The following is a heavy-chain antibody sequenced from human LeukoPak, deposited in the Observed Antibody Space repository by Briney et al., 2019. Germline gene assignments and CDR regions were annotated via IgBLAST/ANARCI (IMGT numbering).Heavy chain of an antibody. V-gene: IGHV3-74*01. Sequence: GGSLRLSCAASGFTFSSYWMHWVRQVPGKGLVWVSHINSDGSITNYADSVKGRFTISRDNAKNTLYLQMNSLRAEDTAVYYCAHISSSWPDYWGQGTLVTVSS. J-gene: IGHJ4*02. CDR3: AHISSSWPDY. CDR2: INSDGSIT. CDR1: GFTFSSYW. D-gene: IGHD6-13*01.